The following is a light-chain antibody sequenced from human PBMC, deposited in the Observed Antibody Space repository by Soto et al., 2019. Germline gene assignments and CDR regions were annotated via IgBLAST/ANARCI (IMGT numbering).Light chain of an antibody. CDR3: AAWDDSLSGLV. CDR1: TSNIGSNY. V-gene: IGLV1-47*01. CDR2: SNN. J-gene: IGLJ2*01. Sequence: QSVLTQPPSASGTPGQRVTIACSGTTSNIGSNYVYWYQQLPGTAPKLLIYSNNQRPSGVPDRFSGSKSGTSASLAISGLRSEDEADYHCAAWDDSLSGLVFGGGTQRPS.